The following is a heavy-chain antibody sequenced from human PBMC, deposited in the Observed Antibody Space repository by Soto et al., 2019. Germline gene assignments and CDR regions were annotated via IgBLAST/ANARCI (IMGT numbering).Heavy chain of an antibody. J-gene: IGHJ6*02. CDR2: IYSGGST. V-gene: IGHV3-53*02. D-gene: IGHD3-16*01. Sequence: EVQLVETGGGLIQPGGSLRLSCAASGFTVSSNYMSWVRQAPGKGLEWVSVIYSGGSTYYADSVKGRFTISRDNSKNTLYLQMNSLRAEDTAVYYCARSGGEDRGFYYYGMDVWGQGTTVTVSS. CDR1: GFTVSSNY. CDR3: ARSGGEDRGFYYYGMDV.